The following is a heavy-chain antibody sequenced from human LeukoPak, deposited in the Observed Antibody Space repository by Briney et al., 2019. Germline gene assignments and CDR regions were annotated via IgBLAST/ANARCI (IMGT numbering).Heavy chain of an antibody. Sequence: GGPLRLSCAASGFTFSSYDMHWVRQATGKGLEWVSAIGTAGDTYYPGSVKGRFTISRENAKNSLYLQMNSLRAEDTAVYYCARAGPWGSDFDYWGQGTLVTVSS. D-gene: IGHD7-27*01. J-gene: IGHJ4*02. CDR1: GFTFSSYD. V-gene: IGHV3-13*01. CDR2: IGTAGDT. CDR3: ARAGPWGSDFDY.